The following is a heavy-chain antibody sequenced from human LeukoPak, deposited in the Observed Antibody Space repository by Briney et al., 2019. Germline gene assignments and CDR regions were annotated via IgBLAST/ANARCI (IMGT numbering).Heavy chain of an antibody. CDR2: ITPNSVGT. J-gene: IGHJ3*02. Sequence: GASVKVSCKASGYTFTGYYMHWVRQAPGQGLEWMGWITPNSVGTNYAQKFQGRVTMTRDTSISTAYMELSSLRSDDTAVYYCAREYYYESSDYYVVLSGAFDIWGQGTMVTVSS. CDR1: GYTFTGYY. D-gene: IGHD3-22*01. CDR3: AREYYYESSDYYVVLSGAFDI. V-gene: IGHV1-2*02.